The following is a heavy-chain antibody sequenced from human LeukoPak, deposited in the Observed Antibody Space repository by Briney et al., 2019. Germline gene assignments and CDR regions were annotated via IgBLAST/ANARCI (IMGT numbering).Heavy chain of an antibody. Sequence: GGSLRLSCAASGFTFSSYSMNWVRQAPGKGLEWVSSISSSSSYIYYADSVKGRFTISRGNAKNSLYLKMNSLRAEDTAVYYCANSAYDSSGYMGYWGQGTLVTVSS. V-gene: IGHV3-21*01. CDR3: ANSAYDSSGYMGY. J-gene: IGHJ4*02. CDR2: ISSSSSYI. D-gene: IGHD3-22*01. CDR1: GFTFSSYS.